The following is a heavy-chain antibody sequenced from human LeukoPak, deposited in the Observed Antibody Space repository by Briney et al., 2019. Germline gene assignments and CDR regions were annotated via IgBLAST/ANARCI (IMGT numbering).Heavy chain of an antibody. Sequence: KPSETLSLTCTVSGAPITRYYWSWIRQPPGKGLEWIGYIYYTGSANYNPSLKSRVSISVDTSKNQFSLRLSSVTAADTAVYYCARGRPEMATITFGDTSFDYWGQGTLVTVSS. CDR2: IYYTGSA. V-gene: IGHV4-59*08. CDR1: GAPITRYY. CDR3: ARGRPEMATITFGDTSFDY. D-gene: IGHD5-24*01. J-gene: IGHJ4*02.